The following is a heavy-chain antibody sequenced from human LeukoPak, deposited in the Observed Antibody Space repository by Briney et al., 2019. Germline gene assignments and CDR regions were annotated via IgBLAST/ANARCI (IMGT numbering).Heavy chain of an antibody. CDR1: GGSFSGYY. V-gene: IGHV4-34*01. Sequence: SETLSLTCAVYGGSFSGYYWSWIRQPARKGLEWIGEINHSGSTNYNPSLKSRVTISVDTSKNQFSLKLSSVTAADTAVYYCARDRVKWLVYYYGMDVWGQGTTVTVSS. CDR2: INHSGST. D-gene: IGHD6-19*01. CDR3: ARDRVKWLVYYYGMDV. J-gene: IGHJ6*02.